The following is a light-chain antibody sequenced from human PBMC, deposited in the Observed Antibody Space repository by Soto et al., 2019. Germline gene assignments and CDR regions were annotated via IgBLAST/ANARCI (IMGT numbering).Light chain of an antibody. CDR2: SAS. V-gene: IGKV1-39*01. CDR1: QDINVY. CDR3: QHGYVAPYS. Sequence: DIQMTQSPSSVSASIGDTFTITCRASQDINVYLNWYQQKPGEVPKLLIYSASTLHSGVPSRFTGSGSETDFTLTIRSLQPEDFATYYCQHGYVAPYSFGQGTTVDIK. J-gene: IGKJ2*03.